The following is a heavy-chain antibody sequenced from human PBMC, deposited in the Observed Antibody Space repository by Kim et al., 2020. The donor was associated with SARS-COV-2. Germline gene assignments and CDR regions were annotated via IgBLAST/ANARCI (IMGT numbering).Heavy chain of an antibody. CDR1: GDSISSSRFH. D-gene: IGHD3-16*01. J-gene: IGHJ4*01. CDR2: VYHSGST. Sequence: SETLSLTCTVSGDSISSSRFHWAWIRQPPGKGLEWIGSVYHSGSTNYSPSLKSRVTVSVDTSKNQFSLKLSSVIAADTAVYYCARHKGGLFDYWGPGTL. CDR3: ARHKGGLFDY. V-gene: IGHV4-39*01.